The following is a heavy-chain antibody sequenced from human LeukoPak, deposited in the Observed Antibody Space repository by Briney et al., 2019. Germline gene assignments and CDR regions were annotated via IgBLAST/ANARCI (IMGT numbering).Heavy chain of an antibody. D-gene: IGHD6-19*01. Sequence: GTSVKVSCKASGFTFTSSAMQWVRQARGQRLEWIGWTVVGSGNTNYAQKFQERVTITRDMSTSTAYMELSSLRSEDTAVYYCAAAIAVAGEFDYWGQGTLVTVSS. J-gene: IGHJ4*02. V-gene: IGHV1-58*02. CDR1: GFTFTSSA. CDR2: TVVGSGNT. CDR3: AAAIAVAGEFDY.